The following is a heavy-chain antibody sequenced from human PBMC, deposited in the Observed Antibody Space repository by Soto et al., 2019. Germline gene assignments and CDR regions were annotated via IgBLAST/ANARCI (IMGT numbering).Heavy chain of an antibody. Sequence: QLQLQESGPGLVKPSETLSLTCTVSGGSISSRSYYWGWIRQPPGKGREWIGSMHHSGTNNYTPSLKSRFTIPVDMSKNQFTLKLTSVTAADTAVYYCARQTTVFAPRCFDNGAQGTLVTVSS. J-gene: IGHJ4*02. V-gene: IGHV4-39*01. D-gene: IGHD4-17*01. CDR1: GGSISSRSYY. CDR2: MHHSGTN. CDR3: ARQTTVFAPRCFDN.